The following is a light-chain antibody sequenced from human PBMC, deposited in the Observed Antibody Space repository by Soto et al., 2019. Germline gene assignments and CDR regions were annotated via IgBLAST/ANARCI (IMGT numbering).Light chain of an antibody. CDR2: ANS. CDR3: QSYDSTVSGWV. J-gene: IGLJ3*02. V-gene: IGLV1-40*01. Sequence: QSVLTQPPSVSGAPGQRVTISCTGSTSNIGAPYNVHWYQQLPGAAPKLLIYANSDRPSGVPDRFSGSKSGTSASLAITGLQAEDEADYYCQSYDSTVSGWVFGGGTQLTVL. CDR1: TSNIGAPYN.